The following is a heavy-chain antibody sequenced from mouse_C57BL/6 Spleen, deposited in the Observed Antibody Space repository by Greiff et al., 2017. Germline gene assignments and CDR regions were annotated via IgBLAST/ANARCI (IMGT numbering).Heavy chain of an antibody. J-gene: IGHJ4*01. CDR1: GYTFTSYW. D-gene: IGHD2-4*01. CDR3: ARDYYDYDGEGYYYAMDY. Sequence: QVQLKQPGAELVKPGASVKLSCKASGYTFTSYWMHWVKQRPGQGLEWIGMIHPNSGSTNYNEKFKSKATLTVDKSSSTAYMQLSSLTSEDSAVYYCARDYYDYDGEGYYYAMDYWGQGTSVTVSS. V-gene: IGHV1-64*01. CDR2: IHPNSGST.